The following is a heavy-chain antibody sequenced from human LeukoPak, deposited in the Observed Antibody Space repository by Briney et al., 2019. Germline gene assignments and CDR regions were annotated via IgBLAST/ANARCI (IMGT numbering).Heavy chain of an antibody. CDR1: GGSFSGYY. V-gene: IGHV4-34*01. CDR2: INHSGST. CDR3: ARGVNSPIVVVVAATGGFDY. Sequence: PSETLSLTCAVYGGSFSGYYWSWIRQPPGKGLEWIGEINHSGSTNYNPSLKSRVTISVDTSKNQFSLKLSSVTAADTAVYYCARGVNSPIVVVVAATGGFDYWGQGTLVTVSS. D-gene: IGHD2-15*01. J-gene: IGHJ4*02.